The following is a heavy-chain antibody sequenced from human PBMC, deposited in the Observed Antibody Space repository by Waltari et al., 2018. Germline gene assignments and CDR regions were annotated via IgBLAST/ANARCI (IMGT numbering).Heavy chain of an antibody. D-gene: IGHD6-19*01. J-gene: IGHJ6*02. V-gene: IGHV3-74*01. Sequence: EVQLVESGGGLVQPGGSLRISCAASGFTLRRYWMPWVSQAPGKGLVWVSRSNSDGSSISYADSVKGRFTISRDNANNTLFLQMSRLRAEDTAVYYCARATQWLVNYYGMDVWGQGTTVIV. CDR3: ARATQWLVNYYGMDV. CDR2: SNSDGSSI. CDR1: GFTLRRYW.